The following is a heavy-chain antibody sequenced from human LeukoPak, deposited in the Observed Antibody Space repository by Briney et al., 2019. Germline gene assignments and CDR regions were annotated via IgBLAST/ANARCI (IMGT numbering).Heavy chain of an antibody. CDR2: IYYSGST. CDR3: ARVPQEGMAAAGTGLYNWFDP. D-gene: IGHD6-13*01. J-gene: IGHJ5*02. CDR1: GGSISSYY. Sequence: SETLSLTCTVSGGSISSYYWSWIRQPPGKELEWIGYIYYSGSTNYNPSLKSRVTISVDTSKNQFSLKLSSVTAADTAVYYCARVPQEGMAAAGTGLYNWFDPWGPGNPGHRLL. V-gene: IGHV4-59*08.